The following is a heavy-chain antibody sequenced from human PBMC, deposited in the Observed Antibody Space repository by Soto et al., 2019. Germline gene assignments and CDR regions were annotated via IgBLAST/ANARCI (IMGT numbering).Heavy chain of an antibody. J-gene: IGHJ3*02. Sequence: QVQLVQSGVEVNKPGAAVEVSCKTSGYTFINHGISWVRQAPGQGLEWMGWISGYNGNTKYAQRFQCRVTLTTDTSTRTAYMELRSLRSDDAAVYYCARVGVGTRLDAFDIWGQGTVVTVSS. CDR1: GYTFINHG. V-gene: IGHV1-18*04. CDR2: ISGYNGNT. D-gene: IGHD1-26*01. CDR3: ARVGVGTRLDAFDI.